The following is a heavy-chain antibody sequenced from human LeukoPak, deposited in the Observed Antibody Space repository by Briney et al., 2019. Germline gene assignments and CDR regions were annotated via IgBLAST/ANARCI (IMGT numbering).Heavy chain of an antibody. CDR2: ISGSGGST. Sequence: GGSLRLSCAASEFTFSSYAMSWVRQAPGKGLEWASAISGSGGSTYYAGSVKGRFTISRDNSKNTLYLQMNSLRAEDTAVYYCAKLMSSSFFPDYWGQGTLVTVSS. CDR3: AKLMSSSFFPDY. J-gene: IGHJ4*02. V-gene: IGHV3-23*01. D-gene: IGHD6-13*01. CDR1: EFTFSSYA.